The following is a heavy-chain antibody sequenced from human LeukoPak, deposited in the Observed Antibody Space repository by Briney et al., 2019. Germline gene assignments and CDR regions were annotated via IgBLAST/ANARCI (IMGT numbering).Heavy chain of an antibody. J-gene: IGHJ3*02. CDR3: ARVPNYVGESDAFDI. Sequence: SETLSLTCTVSGGSISSSTYYWGWIRQPPGKGLEWIGSIYHSGSTYYNPSLKSRVTISVDTSKNQFSLKLSSVTAADTAVYYCARVPNYVGESDAFDIWGQGTMVTVSS. V-gene: IGHV4-39*07. CDR1: GGSISSSTYY. D-gene: IGHD3-16*01. CDR2: IYHSGST.